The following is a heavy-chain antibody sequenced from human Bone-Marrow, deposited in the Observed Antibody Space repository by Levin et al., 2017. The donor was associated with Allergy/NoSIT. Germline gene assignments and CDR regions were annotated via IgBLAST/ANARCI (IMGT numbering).Heavy chain of an antibody. CDR2: VFPGDSDA. Sequence: GESLKISCKGAGYSFTSYWIAWVRRMPGKGLEWMGIVFPGDSDARYSPSFQGQVTMSADKSINTAYLQWSSLKASDTAMYYCARGATADTYYAFDIWGQGTMVIVSS. V-gene: IGHV5-51*01. CDR3: ARGATADTYYAFDI. CDR1: GYSFTSYW. D-gene: IGHD6-13*01. J-gene: IGHJ3*02.